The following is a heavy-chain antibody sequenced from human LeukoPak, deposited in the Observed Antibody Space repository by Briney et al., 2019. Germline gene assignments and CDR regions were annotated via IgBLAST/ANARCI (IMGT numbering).Heavy chain of an antibody. D-gene: IGHD2-2*01. V-gene: IGHV4-31*03. J-gene: IGHJ6*02. CDR2: IYYSGST. CDR3: ARVPAAPRLYMDV. Sequence: PSQTLSLTCTVSGGSISSGGYYWSWIRQHPGTGLEWIGYIYYSGSTYYNPSLKSRVTISVDTSKNQFSLKLSSVTAADTAVYYCARVPAAPRLYMDVWGQGTTVIVSS. CDR1: GGSISSGGYY.